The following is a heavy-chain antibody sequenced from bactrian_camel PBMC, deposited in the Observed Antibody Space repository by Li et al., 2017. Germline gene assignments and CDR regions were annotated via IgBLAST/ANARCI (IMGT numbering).Heavy chain of an antibody. V-gene: IGHV3S40*01. J-gene: IGHJ4*01. CDR2: ISITGTSI. CDR1: GFTFSSYY. CDR3: ASCYSGGSGNHRGYAY. D-gene: IGHD7*01. Sequence: VQLVESGGGLVQPGESLRLSCAASGFTFSSYYMIWLRQAPGKGVEWVSTISITGTSISYADSVKGRFTTSRDNAKNTVYLQMNSLKPDDTAVYYCASCYSGGSGNHRGYAYWGQGTQVTVS.